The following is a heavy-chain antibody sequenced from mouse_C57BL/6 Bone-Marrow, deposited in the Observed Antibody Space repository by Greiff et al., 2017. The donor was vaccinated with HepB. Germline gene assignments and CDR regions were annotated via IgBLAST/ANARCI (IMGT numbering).Heavy chain of an antibody. D-gene: IGHD3-1*01. CDR1: GFTFSSYA. Sequence: EVQVVESGGGLVKPGGSLKLSCAASGFTFSSYAMSWVRQTPVKGLEWVATIRDGGSYTYYPDNVKGRFTISRDNAKNNLYLQKSHLKSEATAMYYRARGPQRNWYFDVWGTGTTVTVSS. V-gene: IGHV5-4*01. CDR2: IRDGGSYT. J-gene: IGHJ1*03. CDR3: ARGPQRNWYFDV.